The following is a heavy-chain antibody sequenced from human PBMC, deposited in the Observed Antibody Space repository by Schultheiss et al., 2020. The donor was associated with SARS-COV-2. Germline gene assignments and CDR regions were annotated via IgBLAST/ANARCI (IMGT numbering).Heavy chain of an antibody. CDR1: GFTFNTYA. V-gene: IGHV3-23*01. D-gene: IGHD5-24*01. Sequence: GGSLRLSCAASGFTFNTYAMTWVRQAPGKGLEWVSSIGGSGTKTYYADSVRGRFAISRDNSKNTLYLQMNSLRVEDTAVYYCAKDRNDYNLRALDYWGQGTLVTVSS. CDR2: IGGSGTKT. J-gene: IGHJ4*02. CDR3: AKDRNDYNLRALDY.